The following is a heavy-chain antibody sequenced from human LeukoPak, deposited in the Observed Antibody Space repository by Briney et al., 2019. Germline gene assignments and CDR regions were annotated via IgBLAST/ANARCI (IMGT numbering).Heavy chain of an antibody. CDR2: ISGSGGST. Sequence: GGSLRLSCAASGFTFSSYAMSWVRQAPGKGLEWVSAISGSGGSTYYADSVKGRFTISRDNSKNTLYLQMNSLRAEDTAVYYCARSDYDFWSGPPSYMDVWGKGTTVTVSS. J-gene: IGHJ6*03. V-gene: IGHV3-23*01. D-gene: IGHD3-3*01. CDR3: ARSDYDFWSGPPSYMDV. CDR1: GFTFSSYA.